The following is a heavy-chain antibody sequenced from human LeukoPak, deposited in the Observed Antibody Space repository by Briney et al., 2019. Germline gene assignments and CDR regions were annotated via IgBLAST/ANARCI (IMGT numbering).Heavy chain of an antibody. CDR2: INTDGTVT. CDR3: ATKQWLAPPPDS. Sequence: GGSQRLFCAASVFTFSKYWMLWVRQAPGRGLESVSRINTDGTVTTYADSVKGRFTVTRDNADNTMFLQMNSVRVDNTAVYYCATKQWLAPPPDSWGQGTPVTVSS. V-gene: IGHV3-74*01. CDR1: VFTFSKYW. D-gene: IGHD6-19*01. J-gene: IGHJ4*02.